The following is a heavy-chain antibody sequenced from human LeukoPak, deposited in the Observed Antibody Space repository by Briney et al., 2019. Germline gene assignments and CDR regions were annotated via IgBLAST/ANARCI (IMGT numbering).Heavy chain of an antibody. CDR3: ARALTLLEPHFDY. J-gene: IGHJ4*02. D-gene: IGHD3-3*01. Sequence: ASVKVSCKASGYTFTSYGISWVRQAPGQGLELMGWISAYNGNTNYAQKLQGRVTMTTDTSTRTAYMELRSLRSADTAVYYCARALTLLEPHFDYWGQGTLVTVSS. V-gene: IGHV1-18*01. CDR1: GYTFTSYG. CDR2: ISAYNGNT.